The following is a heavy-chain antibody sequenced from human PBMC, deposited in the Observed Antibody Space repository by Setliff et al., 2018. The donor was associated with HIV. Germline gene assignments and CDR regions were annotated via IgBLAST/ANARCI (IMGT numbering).Heavy chain of an antibody. CDR3: ARLPDINSWPFDY. Sequence: SETLSLTCTVSYGSISGHYWTWIRQPPGKGLEWIGYIHHSGGTQYNPSLMSRLATSVDSSKNQFSLSLSSVTAADTAVYYCARLPDINSWPFDYWARGTLVTVSS. V-gene: IGHV4-59*11. J-gene: IGHJ4*02. D-gene: IGHD6-13*01. CDR1: YGSISGHY. CDR2: IHHSGGT.